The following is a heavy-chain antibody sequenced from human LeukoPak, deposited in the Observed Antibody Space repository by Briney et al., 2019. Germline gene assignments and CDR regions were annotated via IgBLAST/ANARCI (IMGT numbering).Heavy chain of an antibody. CDR2: IYPADSDI. J-gene: IGHJ5*02. CDR1: GYSINNYW. CDR3: ARQEYCSGGSCYTWFDP. D-gene: IGHD2-15*01. V-gene: IGHV5-51*01. Sequence: KXSCXGSGYSINNYWIGWVRQMPGKGLEWMGIIYPADSDIRYSPSFQGQVTISADKSISTAYLQWSSLKASDTAMYYCARQEYCSGGSCYTWFDPWGQGTLVTVSS.